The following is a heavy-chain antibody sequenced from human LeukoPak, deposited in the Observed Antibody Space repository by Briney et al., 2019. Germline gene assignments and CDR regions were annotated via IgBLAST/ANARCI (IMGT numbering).Heavy chain of an antibody. J-gene: IGHJ3*02. CDR2: ITPFNGNT. CDR1: GYTFTYRY. Sequence: GASVKVSCKASGYTFTYRYLHWVRQAPAQALEWMGWITPFNGNTNYAQKFQDRVTMTRDRSMSTAYMELSSLRSEDTAMYYCASDKCSSISCSDAFDIWGQGTMVTVSS. D-gene: IGHD2-2*01. V-gene: IGHV1-45*02. CDR3: ASDKCSSISCSDAFDI.